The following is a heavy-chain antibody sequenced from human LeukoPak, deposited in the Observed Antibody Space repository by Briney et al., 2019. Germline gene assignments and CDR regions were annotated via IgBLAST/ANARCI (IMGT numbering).Heavy chain of an antibody. J-gene: IGHJ6*03. V-gene: IGHV1-18*01. Sequence: ASVKVSCRASGYTFTSYGISWVRQAPGQGLEWMGWISAYNGNTNYAQKLQGRVTMTTDTSTSTAYMELRSLRSDDTAVYYCARVLYYYDSSGYYYTYMDVWGKGTTVTVSS. CDR3: ARVLYYYDSSGYYYTYMDV. CDR2: ISAYNGNT. CDR1: GYTFTSYG. D-gene: IGHD3-22*01.